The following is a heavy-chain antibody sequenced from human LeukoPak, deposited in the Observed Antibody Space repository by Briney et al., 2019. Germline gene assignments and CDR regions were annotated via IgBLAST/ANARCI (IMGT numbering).Heavy chain of an antibody. V-gene: IGHV4-34*01. CDR1: GVSFDDYY. Sequence: PSETLSLTCAVSGVSFDDYYWTWVRQTPGKGLEWIGEINHSGYTNDSPSLKSRVTLSIDTSKKQFSLNLRSVTVADAGIYYCTRMTTGHDYWGQGTLVTVSS. J-gene: IGHJ4*02. CDR2: INHSGYT. CDR3: TRMTTGHDY. D-gene: IGHD4-17*01.